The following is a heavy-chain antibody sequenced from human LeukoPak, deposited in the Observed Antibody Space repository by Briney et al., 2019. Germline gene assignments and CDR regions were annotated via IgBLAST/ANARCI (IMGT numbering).Heavy chain of an antibody. D-gene: IGHD4-11*01. CDR2: IYYSGST. CDR1: GGSISSYY. CDR3: ARAEINDYSRY. J-gene: IGHJ4*02. V-gene: IGHV4-59*01. Sequence: PWETLALTLPVPGGSISSYYWSWIRPPPGKGLEGIGYIYYSGSTNYNPSLKSRVTISVDTSKNQFSLKLSSVTAADTAVYYCARAEINDYSRYWGQGIPVIVSS.